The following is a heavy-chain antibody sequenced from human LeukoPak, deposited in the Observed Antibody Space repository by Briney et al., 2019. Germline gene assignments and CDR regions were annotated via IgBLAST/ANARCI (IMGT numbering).Heavy chain of an antibody. J-gene: IGHJ5*02. CDR3: ARRGGGGTGWYNWFDP. V-gene: IGHV7-4-1*02. D-gene: IGHD6-19*01. CDR1: GYTFTSYG. Sequence: ASVKVSCKASGYTFTSYGISWVRQAPGQGLEWMGWINTNTGNPTYAQGFTGRFVFSLDTSVSTAYLQISSLKAEDTAVYYCARRGGGGTGWYNWFDPWGQGTLVTVSS. CDR2: INTNTGNP.